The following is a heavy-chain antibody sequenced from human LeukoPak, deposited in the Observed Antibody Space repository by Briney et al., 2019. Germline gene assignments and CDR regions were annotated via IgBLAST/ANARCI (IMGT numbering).Heavy chain of an antibody. CDR2: IYYSGST. CDR1: GGSISSGPYY. V-gene: IGHV4-39*07. CDR3: ARDGRMTYCGGDCQSRPFDY. J-gene: IGHJ4*02. Sequence: PSETLSLTCTVSGGSISSGPYYWGWIRQPPGKGLEWIGSIYYSGSTYYNPSLKSRVTISVDTSKNQFSLKLSSVTAADTAVYYCARDGRMTYCGGDCQSRPFDYWGQGTLVTVSS. D-gene: IGHD2-21*02.